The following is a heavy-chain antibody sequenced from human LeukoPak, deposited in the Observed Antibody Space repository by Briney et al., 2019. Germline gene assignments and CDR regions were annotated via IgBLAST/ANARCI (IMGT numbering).Heavy chain of an antibody. CDR1: GGSISTYY. J-gene: IGHJ6*02. D-gene: IGHD5-18*01. Sequence: PSETLSLTCTVSGGSISTYYWSWIRQPPGKGLEWIGYIYYSGSTYYNPSLKSRVTISVDTSKNQFSLKLNSVTAADTAVYYCARGDTYYYGMDVWGQGRTVTVSS. CDR3: ARGDTYYYGMDV. V-gene: IGHV4-59*01. CDR2: IYYSGST.